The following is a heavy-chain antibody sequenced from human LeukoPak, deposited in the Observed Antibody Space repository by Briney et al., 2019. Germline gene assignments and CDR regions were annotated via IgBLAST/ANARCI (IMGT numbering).Heavy chain of an antibody. CDR1: GGSFSGYY. CDR3: AVNGYSSGWFTKNYFDY. D-gene: IGHD6-19*01. Sequence: PSETLSLTCAVYGGSFSGYYWSWIRQPPGKGLEWIGEINHSGSTNHNLSLKSRVTISVDTSKNQFSLKLSSVTAADTAVYYCAVNGYSSGWFTKNYFDYWGQGTLVTVSS. J-gene: IGHJ4*02. CDR2: INHSGST. V-gene: IGHV4-34*01.